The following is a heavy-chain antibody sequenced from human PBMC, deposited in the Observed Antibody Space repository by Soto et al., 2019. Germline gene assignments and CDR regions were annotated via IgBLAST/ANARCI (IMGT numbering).Heavy chain of an antibody. Sequence: GDSQPSSGEGCGGSVGTYWIGPVRQMPGKGPECIRIIYPSNSDTKYSPSFQGQATISAEKSINTAYLQRSTLTPSDTAVYYCARHRVYSSSWPTFDYWGQGTLVTVS. D-gene: IGHD6-13*01. V-gene: IGHV5-51*01. CDR2: IYPSNSDT. CDR3: ARHRVYSSSWPTFDY. CDR1: GGSVGTYW. J-gene: IGHJ4*02.